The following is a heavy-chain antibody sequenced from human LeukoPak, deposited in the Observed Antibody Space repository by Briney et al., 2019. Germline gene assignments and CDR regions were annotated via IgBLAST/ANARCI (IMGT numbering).Heavy chain of an antibody. V-gene: IGHV3-53*01. CDR3: ARDQSGYDGSYFDY. CDR1: GFTVSSNY. Sequence: GGSLRLSCAASGFTVSSNYMSWVRQAPGKGLEWVSVIYSGGSTYYADSVKGRFTISRDNSKNTLYLQMNSLRAEDTAVYYCARDQSGYDGSYFDYWGQGTLVTVSS. J-gene: IGHJ4*02. CDR2: IYSGGST. D-gene: IGHD5-12*01.